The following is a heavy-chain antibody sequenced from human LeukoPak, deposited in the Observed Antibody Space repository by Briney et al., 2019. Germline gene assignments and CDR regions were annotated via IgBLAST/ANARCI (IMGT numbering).Heavy chain of an antibody. V-gene: IGHV4-34*01. Sequence: PSETPSLTCAVYGGSFCGYYWSWVRQPPGKGLGWGGEINHSGSTNYNPSLKSRATISVDTSKNQFSLKLSSVTAADTAVYYCARGLGTMVRGVISKVFDYWGQGTLVTVSS. CDR3: ARGLGTMVRGVISKVFDY. D-gene: IGHD3-10*01. CDR1: GGSFCGYY. CDR2: INHSGST. J-gene: IGHJ4*02.